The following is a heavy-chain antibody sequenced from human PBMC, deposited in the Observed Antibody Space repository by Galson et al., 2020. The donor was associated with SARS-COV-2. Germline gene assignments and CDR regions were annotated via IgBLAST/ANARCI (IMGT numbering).Heavy chain of an antibody. D-gene: IGHD5-12*01. J-gene: IGHJ5*02. Sequence: ASVKVSCKVSGYTLTELSMHWVRQAPGKGLEWMGGFDPEDGETIYAQKCQGRVTMTEDTSTDTAYMELSSLRSEDTAVYYCATDMVEMATMGGWFDPWGQGTLVTVSS. CDR1: GYTLTELS. V-gene: IGHV1-24*01. CDR2: FDPEDGET. CDR3: ATDMVEMATMGGWFDP.